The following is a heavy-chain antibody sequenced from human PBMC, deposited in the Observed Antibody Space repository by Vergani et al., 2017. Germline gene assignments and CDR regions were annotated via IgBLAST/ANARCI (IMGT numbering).Heavy chain of an antibody. J-gene: IGHJ4*02. V-gene: IGHV4-39*07. CDR3: AREPGYPTSRRGSCFDC. CDR2: IYYSGST. Sequence: QLQLQESGPGLVKPSETLSLTCTVSGGSISSSSYYWGWIRQPPGKGLEWIGSIYYSGSTYYNPSLKSRVPISVDTSKNQFPLKLSSVTAADTAVYYCAREPGYPTSRRGSCFDCGGQGTLVTVSS. CDR1: GGSISSSSYY. D-gene: IGHD2-2*01.